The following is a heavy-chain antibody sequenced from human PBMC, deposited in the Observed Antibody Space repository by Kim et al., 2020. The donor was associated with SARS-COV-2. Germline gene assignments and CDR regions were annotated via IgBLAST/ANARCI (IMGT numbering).Heavy chain of an antibody. CDR3: AKAPLRYGSGSYYNHYYYGMDV. J-gene: IGHJ6*02. Sequence: GGSLRLSCAASGFTFDDYAMHWVRQAPGKGLEWVSGISWNSGSIGYADSVKGRFTISRDNAKNSLYLQMNSLRAEDTALYYCAKAPLRYGSGSYYNHYYYGMDVWGQGTTVTVSS. CDR2: ISWNSGSI. V-gene: IGHV3-9*01. CDR1: GFTFDDYA. D-gene: IGHD3-10*01.